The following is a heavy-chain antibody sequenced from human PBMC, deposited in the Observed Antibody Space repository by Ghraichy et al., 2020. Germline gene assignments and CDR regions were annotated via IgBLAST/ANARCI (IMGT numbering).Heavy chain of an antibody. CDR1: SGSISNRVHY. Sequence: SETLSLTCTVSSGSISNRVHYWSWIRQPPGKALEWIGHLYYIGSTIYNPSLRSRVSISVDTSKNQFSLKLNFVGAADTAIYYCARGRGYGYGIDYWGQGILVTVSS. V-gene: IGHV4-61*08. J-gene: IGHJ4*02. CDR3: ARGRGYGYGIDY. D-gene: IGHD5-18*01. CDR2: LYYIGST.